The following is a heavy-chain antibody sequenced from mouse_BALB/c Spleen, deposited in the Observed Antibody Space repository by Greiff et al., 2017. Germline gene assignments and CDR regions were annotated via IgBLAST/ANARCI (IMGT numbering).Heavy chain of an antibody. CDR1: GYTFTSYY. D-gene: IGHD2-4*01. J-gene: IGHJ3*01. CDR2: INPSNGGT. V-gene: IGHV1S81*02. CDR3: TRGGIGYDYDVPFAY. Sequence: QVQLQQPGAELVKPGASVKLSCKASGYTFTSYYMYWVKQRPGQGLEWIGGINPSNGGTNFNEKFKSKATLTVDKSSSTAYMQLSSLTSEDSAVYYCTRGGIGYDYDVPFAYWGQGTLVTVSA.